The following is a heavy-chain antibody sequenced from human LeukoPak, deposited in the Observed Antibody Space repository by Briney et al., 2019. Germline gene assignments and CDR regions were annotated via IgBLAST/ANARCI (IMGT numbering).Heavy chain of an antibody. J-gene: IGHJ6*03. Sequence: ASVKVSCKASGYTFTSYYMHWVRQAPGQGLEWMGIINPSGGSTSYAQKFQGRVTMTRDTSTSTVYMELSSLRSEDTAVYYCAREHYGSGSNYYYYYYMDVWGKGTTVTISS. D-gene: IGHD3-10*01. CDR3: AREHYGSGSNYYYYYYMDV. V-gene: IGHV1-46*01. CDR1: GYTFTSYY. CDR2: INPSGGST.